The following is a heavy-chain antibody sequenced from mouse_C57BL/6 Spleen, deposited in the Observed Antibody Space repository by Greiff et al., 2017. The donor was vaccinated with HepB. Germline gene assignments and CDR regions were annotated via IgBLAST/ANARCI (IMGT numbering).Heavy chain of an antibody. CDR1: GYTFTSYW. D-gene: IGHD2-4*01. CDR2: IDPSDSYT. Sequence: VQLQQSGAELVMPGASVKLSCKASGYTFTSYWMHWVKQRPGQGLEWIGEIDPSDSYTNYNQKFKGKSTLTVDKSSSTAYMQLSSLTSEDSAVYYCARVDDDDGAWFAYWGQGTLVTVSA. CDR3: ARVDDDDGAWFAY. V-gene: IGHV1-69*01. J-gene: IGHJ3*01.